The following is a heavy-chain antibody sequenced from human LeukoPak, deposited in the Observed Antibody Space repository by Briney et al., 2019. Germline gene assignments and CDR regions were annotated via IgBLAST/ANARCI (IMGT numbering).Heavy chain of an antibody. Sequence: SETLSLTCTVSGGSISSYYWSWIRQPPGKGLEWIGYIYYSGSTNYNPSLKSRVTISVDTSKNQFSLKLSSVTAADTAVYYCARGSTAAAGKGDDYWGQGTLVTVSS. J-gene: IGHJ4*02. CDR2: IYYSGST. D-gene: IGHD6-13*01. CDR3: ARGSTAAAGKGDDY. V-gene: IGHV4-59*01. CDR1: GGSISSYY.